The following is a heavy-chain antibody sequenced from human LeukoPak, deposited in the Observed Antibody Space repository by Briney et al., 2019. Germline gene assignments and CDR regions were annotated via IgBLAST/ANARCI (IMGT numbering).Heavy chain of an antibody. CDR1: GDTFTSYY. Sequence: VASVKVSCKASGDTFTSYYMHWVRQAPGQGLEWMGWINPNSGGTNYAQKFQGRVTMTRDTSISTAYMELSRLRSDDTAVYYCAREGSIAAAGPIDYWGQGTLVTVSS. D-gene: IGHD6-13*01. CDR3: AREGSIAAAGPIDY. CDR2: INPNSGGT. V-gene: IGHV1-2*02. J-gene: IGHJ4*02.